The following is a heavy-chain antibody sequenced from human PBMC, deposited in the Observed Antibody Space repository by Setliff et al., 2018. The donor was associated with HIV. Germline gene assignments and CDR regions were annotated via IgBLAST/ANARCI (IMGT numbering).Heavy chain of an antibody. V-gene: IGHV1-24*01. Sequence: ASVKVSCKVSGYTLTELSMHWVRQAPGKGLEWMGGFDPEDGETICAQKFQGRVTMTEDTSTATAYMELNSLRSEDTAVYYCARMRAAGSGSYWGAFDIWGQGTMVTVSS. CDR1: GYTLTELS. J-gene: IGHJ3*02. CDR2: FDPEDGET. CDR3: ARMRAAGSGSYWGAFDI. D-gene: IGHD1-26*01.